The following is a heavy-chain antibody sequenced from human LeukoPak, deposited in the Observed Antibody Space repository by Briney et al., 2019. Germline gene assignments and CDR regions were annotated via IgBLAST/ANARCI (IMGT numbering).Heavy chain of an antibody. V-gene: IGHV3-7*03. CDR3: ARSLPYGTTWYGRSDF. CDR1: RFPFNAYW. Sequence: GGSLRLSCAASRFPFNAYWMTWVRQAAGKGLEWVANIRQDGDTKYYVDSVKGRFTITRDNAMNSLYLQMNSLRAEDRAIYYCARSLPYGTTWYGRSDFWGQGTLVTVSS. J-gene: IGHJ4*02. D-gene: IGHD6-13*01. CDR2: IRQDGDTK.